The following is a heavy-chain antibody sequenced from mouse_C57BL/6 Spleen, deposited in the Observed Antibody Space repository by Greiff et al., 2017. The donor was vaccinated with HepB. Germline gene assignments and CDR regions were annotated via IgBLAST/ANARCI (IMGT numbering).Heavy chain of an antibody. CDR3: ATIDY. CDR2: IYPGSGNT. CDR1: GYTFTDYY. V-gene: IGHV1-84*01. J-gene: IGHJ2*01. Sequence: QVQLQQSGPELVKPGASVKISCKASGYTFTDYYINWVKQRPGQGLVWIGWIYPGSGNTKYNEKFKGKATLTVDTSSSPAYMQLSSLTSEDSAVYFCATIDYWGHVATLTVSS.